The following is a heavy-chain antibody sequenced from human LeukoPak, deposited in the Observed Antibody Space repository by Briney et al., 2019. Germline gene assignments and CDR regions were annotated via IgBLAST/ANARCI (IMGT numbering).Heavy chain of an antibody. V-gene: IGHV3-30-3*01. CDR1: GFIFSGHV. CDR2: ISYDGSNK. J-gene: IGHJ4*02. Sequence: PGGSLRLSCAASGFIFSGHVMHWVRQAPGKGLEWVAVISYDGSNKYYADSVKGRFTISRDNSKNTLYLQMNSLRAEDTAVYYCARDALSSSTIFGVVTVFDYWGQGTLVTVSS. D-gene: IGHD3-3*01. CDR3: ARDALSSSTIFGVVTVFDY.